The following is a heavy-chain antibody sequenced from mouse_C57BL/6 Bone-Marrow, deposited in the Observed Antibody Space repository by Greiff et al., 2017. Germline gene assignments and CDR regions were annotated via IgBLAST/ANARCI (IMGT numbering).Heavy chain of an antibody. CDR3: RRDRPSFAY. Sequence: EVQLVESGRDLVKPGASLKLSCAASGFSFSSYGMYWVRQTPDKRLEWVANISSGGSYTYYPESVKGRITISRDNAKNTLYLQMSSLKSEDTAMYYGRRDRPSFAYWGQGTLVTVSA. CDR1: GFSFSSYG. V-gene: IGHV5-6*01. CDR2: ISSGGSYT. J-gene: IGHJ3*01.